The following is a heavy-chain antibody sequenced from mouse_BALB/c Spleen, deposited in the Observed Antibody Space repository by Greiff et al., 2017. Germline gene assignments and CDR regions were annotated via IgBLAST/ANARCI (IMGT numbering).Heavy chain of an antibody. V-gene: IGHV5-15*02. J-gene: IGHJ3*01. Sequence: EVKLVESGGGLVQPGGSRKLSCAASGFTFSDYGMAWVRQAPGKGPEWVAFISNLAYSIYYADTVTGRFTISRENAKNTLYLEMSSLRSEDTAMYYCARKDGYYGFAYWGQGTLVTVSA. D-gene: IGHD2-3*01. CDR1: GFTFSDYG. CDR2: ISNLAYSI. CDR3: ARKDGYYGFAY.